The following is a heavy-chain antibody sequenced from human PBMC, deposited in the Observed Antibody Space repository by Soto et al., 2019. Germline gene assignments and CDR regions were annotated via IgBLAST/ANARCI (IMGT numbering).Heavy chain of an antibody. CDR2: IWYDGSNK. Sequence: GGSLRLSCAASGFTFSSYGMHWVRQAPGKGLEWVAVIWYDGSNKYYADSVKGRFTISRDNSKNTLYLQMNSLRAEDTAVYYCARGPQWLVFGFFDYWGQGTLVTVSS. V-gene: IGHV3-33*01. CDR3: ARGPQWLVFGFFDY. J-gene: IGHJ4*02. CDR1: GFTFSSYG. D-gene: IGHD6-19*01.